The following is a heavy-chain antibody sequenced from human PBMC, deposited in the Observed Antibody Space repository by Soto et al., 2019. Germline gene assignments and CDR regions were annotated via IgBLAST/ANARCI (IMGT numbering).Heavy chain of an antibody. V-gene: IGHV3-15*07. CDR2: IKSESDGGTT. CDR3: MTDRQYRPAY. D-gene: IGHD3-16*02. Sequence: GGSRILSCGTSRLTLSSYTMNWVRQAPGKGLEWVGRIKSESDGGTTAYAAPVKGRFAISRDDSKNTVYLQMNSLRTEDTALYYCMTDRQYRPAYWGQGTQVTVSS. J-gene: IGHJ4*02. CDR1: RLTLSSYT.